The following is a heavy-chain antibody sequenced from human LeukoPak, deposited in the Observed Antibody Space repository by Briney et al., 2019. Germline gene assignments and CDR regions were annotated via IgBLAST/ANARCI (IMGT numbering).Heavy chain of an antibody. V-gene: IGHV3-74*03. D-gene: IGHD6-19*01. CDR3: TRAGYSSGFDS. CDR2: INSDGYSI. J-gene: IGHJ5*01. CDR1: GFTFSSYW. Sequence: GGSLRLSCEASGFTFSSYWMHWVRQAPGKGLVWVSRINSDGYSITYADSVKGRFTISRDNAKNTLYLQMNSLIAEDTAVYFCTRAGYSSGFDSWGQGTLVTVSS.